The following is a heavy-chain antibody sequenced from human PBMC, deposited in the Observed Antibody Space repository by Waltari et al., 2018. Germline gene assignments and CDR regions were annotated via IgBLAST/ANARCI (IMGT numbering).Heavy chain of an antibody. V-gene: IGHV3-66*02. CDR1: GFPVSSNP. CDR3: ARARDEETAMVYFDH. D-gene: IGHD5-18*01. J-gene: IGHJ4*02. CDR2: IYDAGST. Sequence: EVQLVASGGGLVHPGESLRLSCAASGFPVSSNPMSWVRQAPGKGLEWIALIYDAGSTYYPDSVRGRFTISRDYSKNTFHLQMNSLRVEDTAIYYCARARDEETAMVYFDHWGQGTLVSVSS.